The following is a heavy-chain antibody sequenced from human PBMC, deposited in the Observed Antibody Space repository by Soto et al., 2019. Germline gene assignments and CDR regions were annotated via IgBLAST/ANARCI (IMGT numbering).Heavy chain of an antibody. Sequence: ETLSLTCAVYGGSFSGYYWSWIRQPPGKGLEWIGEINHSGSTNYNPSLKSRVTISVDTSKNRFSLKLSSVTAADTAVYYCARAGQGYSSGWYGRPADGANDYWGQGTLVTVSS. CDR1: GGSFSGYY. CDR2: INHSGST. D-gene: IGHD6-19*01. CDR3: ARAGQGYSSGWYGRPADGANDY. V-gene: IGHV4-34*01. J-gene: IGHJ4*02.